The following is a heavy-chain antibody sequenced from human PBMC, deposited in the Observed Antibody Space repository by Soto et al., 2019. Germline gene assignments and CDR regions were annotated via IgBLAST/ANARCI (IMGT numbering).Heavy chain of an antibody. CDR1: GYTFTSYD. J-gene: IGHJ4*02. CDR2: MNPNRGNT. CDR3: ASRSVVMLDS. V-gene: IGHV1-8*01. D-gene: IGHD3-22*01. Sequence: QVQLVQSGAEVKKPGASVKVSCKASGYTFTSYDINWVRQVSGQGLEWMGWMNPNRGNTGYAQKFQGRVTITRNTSISTAYMELSSLRSEDKAVYYCASRSVVMLDSWGQGTLVTVSS.